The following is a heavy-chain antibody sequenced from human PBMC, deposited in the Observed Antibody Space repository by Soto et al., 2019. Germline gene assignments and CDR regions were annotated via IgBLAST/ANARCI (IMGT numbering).Heavy chain of an antibody. CDR2: LIPIFGAA. J-gene: IGHJ5*02. CDR1: GGTFTNYV. D-gene: IGHD6-6*01. V-gene: IGHV1-69*01. CDR3: ARGRSSPNFDP. Sequence: QVQLVQSGAEVRKPGSSVKVSCKISGGTFTNYVISWLQQAPGQGLEWMGGLIPIFGAANLAQKFQGRVTITADESTSTVNMELSSLTSEDTAVYYCARGRSSPNFDPWGQGTLLTVSS.